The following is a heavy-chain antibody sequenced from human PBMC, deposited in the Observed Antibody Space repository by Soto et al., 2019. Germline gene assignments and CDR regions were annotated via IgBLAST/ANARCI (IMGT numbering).Heavy chain of an antibody. CDR3: AGYDVMTSFDY. Sequence: QVQLQESGPGLVRPSETLSLTCTVSGASVSSGDFYWSWMRQPPGKGLEWIGYVYYSGDSNYNPCLSGRASISLDASKRTFSLRLNSVTAADTAMYYCAGYDVMTSFDYWGPGTLVPVSS. CDR2: VYYSGDS. J-gene: IGHJ4*02. D-gene: IGHD3-9*01. CDR1: GASVSSGDFY. V-gene: IGHV4-30-4*01.